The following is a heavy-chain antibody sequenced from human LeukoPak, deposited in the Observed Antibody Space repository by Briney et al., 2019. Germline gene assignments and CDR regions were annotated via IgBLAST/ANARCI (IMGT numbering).Heavy chain of an antibody. D-gene: IGHD3-10*01. Sequence: GGSLRLSCAASGFTFSANVRHWVRQPPGKGLECVAVISNDGNDKYYGDSVKGRFSISRDNSKNTLYLQMGRPRTEDTAVYYCARDGGYTGGWTYGAGDYWGQGTLVTVSS. CDR1: GFTFSANV. CDR2: ISNDGNDK. CDR3: ARDGGYTGGWTYGAGDY. V-gene: IGHV3-30*04. J-gene: IGHJ4*01.